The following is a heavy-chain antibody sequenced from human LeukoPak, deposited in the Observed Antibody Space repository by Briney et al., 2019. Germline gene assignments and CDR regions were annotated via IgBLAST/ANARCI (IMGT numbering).Heavy chain of an antibody. J-gene: IGHJ4*02. CDR3: ARGHRGEFDY. V-gene: IGHV4-34*01. Sequence: PSETPSLTCAVYGGSFSGYYWSWIRQPPGKGLEWIGEINHSGSTNYNPSLKSRVTISVDTSKNQFSLKLSSVTAADTAVYYCARGHRGEFDYWGQGTLITVSS. CDR1: GGSFSGYY. CDR2: INHSGST.